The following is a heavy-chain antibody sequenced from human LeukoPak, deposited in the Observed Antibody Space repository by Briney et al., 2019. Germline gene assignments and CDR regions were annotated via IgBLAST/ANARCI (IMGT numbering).Heavy chain of an antibody. V-gene: IGHV4-34*01. Sequence: SETLSLTCAVYGGSFSGYYWSWIRQPPGKGLEWIGEINHSGSTNYNPSLKSRVTISVDTSKNQFSLKLSSVTAADTAVYYCARQARTVTTLGWFDPWGQGTLVTVSS. J-gene: IGHJ5*02. D-gene: IGHD4-17*01. CDR2: INHSGST. CDR3: ARQARTVTTLGWFDP. CDR1: GGSFSGYY.